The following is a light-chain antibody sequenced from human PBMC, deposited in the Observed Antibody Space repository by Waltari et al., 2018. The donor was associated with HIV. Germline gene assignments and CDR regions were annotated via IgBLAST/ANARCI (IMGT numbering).Light chain of an antibody. CDR3: QQYAASPLT. CDR1: QSVRSAS. V-gene: IGKV3-20*01. J-gene: IGKJ4*01. Sequence: EIVLTQSPGTLSLSPGDRATLSCRASQSVRSASLAWYQQNPGQAPRLLIYGASSRAPGIPDRFSGSGAVTDFILTISRLEPEDCAVYYCQQYAASPLTFGGGTKVEIK. CDR2: GAS.